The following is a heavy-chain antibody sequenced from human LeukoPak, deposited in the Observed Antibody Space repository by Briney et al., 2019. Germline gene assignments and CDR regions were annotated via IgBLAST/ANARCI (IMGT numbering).Heavy chain of an antibody. D-gene: IGHD5-12*01. J-gene: IGHJ4*02. Sequence: PGGSLRLSCAASGFTFSTYNMNWVRQAPGKGLEWVSSISSGSGYIYYADSVKGRSTISRDNTKNSLFLQMNSLRAEDTAVYYCARSPYPTIQYPSDYWGQGTLVTVSS. V-gene: IGHV3-21*01. CDR3: ARSPYPTIQYPSDY. CDR2: ISSGSGYI. CDR1: GFTFSTYN.